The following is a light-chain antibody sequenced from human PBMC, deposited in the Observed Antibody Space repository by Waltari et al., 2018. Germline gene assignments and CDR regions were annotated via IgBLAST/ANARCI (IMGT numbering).Light chain of an antibody. V-gene: IGLV3-1*01. J-gene: IGLJ2*01. Sequence: SYEVTQPPSVSVSPGQTASIPCSGDTLGDNYACWYQQKPGQSPVLVIYQDSKRPSGIPERFSGSNSGNTATLTISGTQAMDEADYYCQAWDSSTVVFGGGAKLTVL. CDR2: QDS. CDR3: QAWDSSTVV. CDR1: TLGDNY.